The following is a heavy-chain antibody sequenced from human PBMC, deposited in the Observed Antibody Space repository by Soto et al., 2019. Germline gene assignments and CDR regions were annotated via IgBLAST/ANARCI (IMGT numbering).Heavy chain of an antibody. CDR2: ILPIFGTA. CDR1: GGTFSSYA. J-gene: IGHJ4*02. V-gene: IGHV1-69*12. CDR3: ARDAAVYGDYDLYYFDY. D-gene: IGHD4-17*01. Sequence: QVQLVQSGAEVKKPGSSVKVSCKASGGTFSSYAISWVRQAPGQGLEWMGGILPIFGTANYAQKFQGRVTITADESKSTAYMELSSLRSEDTAVYYCARDAAVYGDYDLYYFDYWGQGTLVTVSS.